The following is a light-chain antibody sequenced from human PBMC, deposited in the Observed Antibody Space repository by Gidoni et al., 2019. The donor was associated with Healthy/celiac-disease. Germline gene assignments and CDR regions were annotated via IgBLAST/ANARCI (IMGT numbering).Light chain of an antibody. Sequence: QSALTQSRSVSGSLGQSVTSSCTGTSRDVGAYNYVSWYQQHPGKAPKLMIYDVSKRPSGVPDRFSGSKSGNTASLTISGLQAEDEADYHCCSYAGTYTYVFGTRTKVTVL. CDR1: SRDVGAYNY. V-gene: IGLV2-11*01. J-gene: IGLJ1*01. CDR3: CSYAGTYTYV. CDR2: DVS.